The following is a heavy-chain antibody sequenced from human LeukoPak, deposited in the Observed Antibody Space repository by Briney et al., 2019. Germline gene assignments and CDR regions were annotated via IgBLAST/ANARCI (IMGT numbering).Heavy chain of an antibody. J-gene: IGHJ5*02. CDR3: AKDFNTIFGVAAS. CDR2: ISSSSSYI. CDR1: GFTFSSYS. Sequence: GGSLRLSCAASGFTFSSYSMNWVRQAPGKGLEWVSSISSSSSYIYYADSVKGRFTISRDNAKNSLYLQMNSLRAEDTAVYYCAKDFNTIFGVAASWGQGTLVTVSS. V-gene: IGHV3-21*04. D-gene: IGHD3-3*01.